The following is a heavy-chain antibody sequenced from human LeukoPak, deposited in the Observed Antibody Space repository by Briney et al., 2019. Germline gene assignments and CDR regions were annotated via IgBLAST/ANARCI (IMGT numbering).Heavy chain of an antibody. D-gene: IGHD3-9*01. CDR1: GFTFSSYA. V-gene: IGHV3-9*01. CDR3: AKADYDILTGYPDY. Sequence: GGSLRLSCAASGFTFSSYAMHWVRQAPGKGLEWASGISWNSGSIGYADSVKGRFTISRDNAKNSLYLQMNSLRAEDTALYYCAKADYDILTGYPDYWGQGTLVTVSS. J-gene: IGHJ4*02. CDR2: ISWNSGSI.